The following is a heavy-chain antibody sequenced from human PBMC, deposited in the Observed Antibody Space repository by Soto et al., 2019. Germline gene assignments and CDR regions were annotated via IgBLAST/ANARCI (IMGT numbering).Heavy chain of an antibody. D-gene: IGHD5-18*01. V-gene: IGHV1-69*01. CDR1: GGSFSSTP. Sequence: QVQLVQSGSEVKKPGSSVKVSCQASGGSFSSTPISWVRQAPGQGLEWMAGLIPIFATVQYAQKFQGRFTITADEATSTAYMELTSLRSEDTAVYLCARGGRGDSSAPSYYFDYWGQGPLVTVS. J-gene: IGHJ4*02. CDR3: ARGGRGDSSAPSYYFDY. CDR2: LIPIFATV.